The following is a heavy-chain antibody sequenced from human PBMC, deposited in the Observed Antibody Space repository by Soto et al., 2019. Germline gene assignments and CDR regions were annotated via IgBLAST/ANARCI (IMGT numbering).Heavy chain of an antibody. CDR3: ARVKLTTVAD. Sequence: PSETLSLTCTVSGGSISSYYWSWIRQPPGKGLEWIGYISYSGRTSYNPALTSRVTISVDTSKNQFSLKLTSVTAADTAVYYCARVKLTTVADWGNGTLVTVSS. V-gene: IGHV4-59*01. CDR2: ISYSGRT. D-gene: IGHD4-17*01. J-gene: IGHJ4*01. CDR1: GGSISSYY.